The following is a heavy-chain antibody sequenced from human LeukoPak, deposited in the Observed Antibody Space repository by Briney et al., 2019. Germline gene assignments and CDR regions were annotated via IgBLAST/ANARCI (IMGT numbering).Heavy chain of an antibody. J-gene: IGHJ4*02. CDR2: ISYDGSNK. Sequence: GGSLRLSCAASGFTFSSYSMNWVRQAPVKGLEWVAVISYDGSNKYYADSVKGRFTISRDNSKNTLYLQMNSLRAEDTAVYYCARSVSGDQLLFDYWGQGTLVTVSS. D-gene: IGHD2-15*01. CDR3: ARSVSGDQLLFDY. V-gene: IGHV3-30*03. CDR1: GFTFSSYS.